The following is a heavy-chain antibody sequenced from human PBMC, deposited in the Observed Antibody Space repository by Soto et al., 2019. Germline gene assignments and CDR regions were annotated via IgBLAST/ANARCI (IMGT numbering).Heavy chain of an antibody. D-gene: IGHD6-19*01. CDR1: GGSISSGGYY. V-gene: IGHV4-31*03. Sequence: SETLSLTCTVSGGSISSGGYYWSWIRQHPGKGLEWIGYIYYSGSTYYNPSLKSRVTISVDTSKNQFSLKLSSVTAADTAVYYCARGPASSGWYVTEYFQHWGQDTQVTVSS. CDR2: IYYSGST. CDR3: ARGPASSGWYVTEYFQH. J-gene: IGHJ1*01.